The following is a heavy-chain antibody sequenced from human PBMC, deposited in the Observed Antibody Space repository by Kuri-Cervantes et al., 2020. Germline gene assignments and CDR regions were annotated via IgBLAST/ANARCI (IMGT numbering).Heavy chain of an antibody. Sequence: ASVKVSCKASGYTFTVYYMHWVRQAPGQGLEWMGWMNPNSGNTGYAQKFQGRVTMTRNTSISTAYMELSSLRSEDTAVYYCARGRYFDWLLYYRFYYYGMDVWGQGTTVTVSS. J-gene: IGHJ6*02. CDR2: MNPNSGNT. CDR1: GYTFTVYY. CDR3: ARGRYFDWLLYYRFYYYGMDV. D-gene: IGHD3-9*01. V-gene: IGHV1-8*02.